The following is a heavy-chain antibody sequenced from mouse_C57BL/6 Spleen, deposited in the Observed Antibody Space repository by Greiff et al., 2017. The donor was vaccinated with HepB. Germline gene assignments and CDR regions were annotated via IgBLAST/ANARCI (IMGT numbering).Heavy chain of an antibody. V-gene: IGHV1-54*01. Sequence: VQGVESGAELVRPGTSVKVSCKASGYAFTNYLIEWVKQRPGQGLEWIGVINPGSGGTNYNEKFKGKATLTADKSSSTAYMQLSSLTSEDSAVYFCARSDGYYEAWFAYWGQGTLVTVSA. CDR2: INPGSGGT. D-gene: IGHD2-3*01. J-gene: IGHJ3*01. CDR1: GYAFTNYL. CDR3: ARSDGYYEAWFAY.